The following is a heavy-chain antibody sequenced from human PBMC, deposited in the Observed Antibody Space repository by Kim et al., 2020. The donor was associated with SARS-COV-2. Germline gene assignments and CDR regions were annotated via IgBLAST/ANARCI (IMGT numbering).Heavy chain of an antibody. CDR3: ARRGRCPDAFDI. CDR2: INHSGST. J-gene: IGHJ3*02. CDR1: GGSFSGYY. V-gene: IGHV4-34*01. D-gene: IGHD4-17*01. Sequence: SETLSLTCAVYGGSFSGYYWSWIRQPPGKGLEWIGEINHSGSTNYNPSLKSRVTISVDTSKNQFSLKLSSVTAADTAVYYCARRGRCPDAFDIWGQGTMVTVSS.